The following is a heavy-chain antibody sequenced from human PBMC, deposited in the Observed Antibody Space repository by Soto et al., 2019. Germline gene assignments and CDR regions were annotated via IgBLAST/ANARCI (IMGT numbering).Heavy chain of an antibody. CDR3: ARPARQDTVAGDY. Sequence: QLQPQESGPGLVKPSETLSLTCTVFGGSISSSSYYWGWIRQPPGKGLEWIGMIYYSGITHYNPSPQSRVTLSLDPSKNQFSLKVNSVTAADTAMYYCARPARQDTVAGDYWGQGTLVTVSS. D-gene: IGHD5-12*01. J-gene: IGHJ4*02. CDR2: IYYSGIT. V-gene: IGHV4-39*01. CDR1: GGSISSSSYY.